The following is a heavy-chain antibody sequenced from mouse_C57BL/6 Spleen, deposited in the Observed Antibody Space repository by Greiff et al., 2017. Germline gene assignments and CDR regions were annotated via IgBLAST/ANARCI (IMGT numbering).Heavy chain of an antibody. Sequence: QVQLQQPGAELVRPGSSVKLSCKASGYTFTSYWMDWVKQRPGQGLEWIGNIYPSNSETHYNQKFKDKATLTVDKSSSTAYMQLSSLTSEDSAVYYCARFDDRYAMDYWGQGTSVTVSS. CDR3: ARFDDRYAMDY. J-gene: IGHJ4*01. CDR1: GYTFTSYW. D-gene: IGHD2-3*01. CDR2: IYPSNSET. V-gene: IGHV1-61*01.